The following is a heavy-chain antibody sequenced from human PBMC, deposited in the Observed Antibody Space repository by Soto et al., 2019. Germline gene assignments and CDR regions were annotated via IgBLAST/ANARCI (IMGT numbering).Heavy chain of an antibody. J-gene: IGHJ4*02. Sequence: GESLKISCTASGYTFAVYWIGWVRQMPGKGLEWMGNIYHDDSDTSNNPSFDGRVTVSVDNATNTIYLQRSSLEASGAAIFYCVRQLGNSAILIIDSCGQGTRVTVYS. CDR3: VRQLGNSAILIIDS. V-gene: IGHV5-51*01. D-gene: IGHD3-16*01. CDR2: IYHDDSDT. CDR1: GYTFAVYW.